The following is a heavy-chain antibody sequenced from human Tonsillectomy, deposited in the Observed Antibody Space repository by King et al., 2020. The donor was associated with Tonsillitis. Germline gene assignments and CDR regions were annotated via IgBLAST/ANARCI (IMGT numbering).Heavy chain of an antibody. CDR3: ATLAFGSDNSAYRFFRH. V-gene: IGHV1-2*02. Sequence: QLVQSGAEVKRPGASVTVSCKTSGYTFTGHYLHWVRQAPGEGLEWMGWINPDSGDTTYMQKFQGRVSMTRSTPMTTAYLGLYSLRPDDTAVYYCATLAFGSDNSAYRFFRHWGQGTLVTVSS. D-gene: IGHD3-16*01. CDR1: GYTFTGHY. CDR2: INPDSGDT. J-gene: IGHJ1*01.